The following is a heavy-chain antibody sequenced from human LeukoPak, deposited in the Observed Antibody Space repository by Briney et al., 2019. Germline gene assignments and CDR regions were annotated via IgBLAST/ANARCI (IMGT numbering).Heavy chain of an antibody. CDR2: IYYSGST. Sequence: KPSQTLSLTCTVSGGSISSGGYYWSWLRQPPGKGLEWIGYIYYSGSTYYNPSLKSRVTISVDTSKNQFSLKLSSVTAADTAVYYFARVLRYFDRFDPWGQGTLVTVSS. CDR3: ARVLRYFDRFDP. V-gene: IGHV4-31*03. D-gene: IGHD3-9*01. CDR1: GGSISSGGYY. J-gene: IGHJ5*02.